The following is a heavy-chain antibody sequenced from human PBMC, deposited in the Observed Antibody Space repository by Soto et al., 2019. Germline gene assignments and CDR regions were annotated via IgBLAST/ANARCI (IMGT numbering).Heavy chain of an antibody. CDR3: ASRIAGYYYYGMDV. J-gene: IGHJ6*02. D-gene: IGHD6-13*01. CDR2: IYNSGST. CDR1: GGSVSSGSYY. V-gene: IGHV4-61*01. Sequence: QVQLQESGPGLVKPSETLSLTCTVSGGSVSSGSYYWSWIRQPPGKGLEWIGYIYNSGSTNYNPSLKSRVTISVDTSKNQFSLKLSSVTAADTAVYYCASRIAGYYYYGMDVWGQGTTVTVSS.